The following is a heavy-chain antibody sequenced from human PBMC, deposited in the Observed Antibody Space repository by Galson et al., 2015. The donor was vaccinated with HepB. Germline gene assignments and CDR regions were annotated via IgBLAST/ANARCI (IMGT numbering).Heavy chain of an antibody. D-gene: IGHD2-15*01. CDR1: GFTFSIYA. V-gene: IGHV3-23*01. Sequence: SLRLSCAASGFTFSIYAMSWVRQAPGKGLEWVSGISGSGGGTYYADSVKGRFTISRDNSRNTLYLQMNSLRAEDAAVYYCAKEKCSGGSCYGWFDPWGQGTLVTVSS. CDR3: AKEKCSGGSCYGWFDP. J-gene: IGHJ5*02. CDR2: ISGSGGGT.